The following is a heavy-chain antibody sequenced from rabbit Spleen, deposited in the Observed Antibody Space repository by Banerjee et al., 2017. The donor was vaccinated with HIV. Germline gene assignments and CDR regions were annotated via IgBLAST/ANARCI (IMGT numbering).Heavy chain of an antibody. J-gene: IGHJ6*01. V-gene: IGHV1S40*01. Sequence: QQLVESGGGLVKPGASLTLTCKASGVSFSSGYDMCWVRQAPGKGLEWIACIYAGSSGSTYYTSWAKGRFTISKTSSTTVTLQMTSLTAADTATYFCARDTSSSFSSYGMDLWGQGTLVTVS. D-gene: IGHD1-1*01. CDR1: GVSFSSGYD. CDR2: IYAGSSGST. CDR3: ARDTSSSFSSYGMDL.